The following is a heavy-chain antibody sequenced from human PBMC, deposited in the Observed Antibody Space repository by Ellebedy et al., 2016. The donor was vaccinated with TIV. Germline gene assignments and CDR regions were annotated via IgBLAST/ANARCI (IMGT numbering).Heavy chain of an antibody. CDR3: ARQLIPSKASSWYNQGY. CDR1: GYIFSDYW. Sequence: GGSLRLSCKGSGYIFSDYWIAWVRQMPGKGLEWMGIIYLTDSDTRYSPSFQGQVTISADKSISTAYLQWSSLKASDTAMYYCARQLIPSKASSWYNQGYWGQGTLVTVSS. V-gene: IGHV5-51*01. CDR2: IYLTDSDT. D-gene: IGHD6-13*01. J-gene: IGHJ4*02.